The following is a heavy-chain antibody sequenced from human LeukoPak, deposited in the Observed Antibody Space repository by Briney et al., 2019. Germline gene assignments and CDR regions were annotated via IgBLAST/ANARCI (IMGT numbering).Heavy chain of an antibody. V-gene: IGHV4-4*07. J-gene: IGHJ4*02. CDR3: ARDKLQWEPFDY. CDR1: GGSISSYY. CDR2: IYPSGST. D-gene: IGHD1-26*01. Sequence: SETLSLTCTVSGGSISSYYWSWIRQPAGKGLEWIGRIYPSGSTNYNPSLKSLVTMSVDTSKNQFSLKLSSVTAADTAVYYCARDKLQWEPFDYWGQGTLVTVSS.